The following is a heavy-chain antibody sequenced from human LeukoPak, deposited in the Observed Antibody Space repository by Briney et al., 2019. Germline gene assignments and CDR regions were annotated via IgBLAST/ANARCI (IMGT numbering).Heavy chain of an antibody. J-gene: IGHJ5*02. CDR3: ATPQTQPMVLSNGSTP. D-gene: IGHD3-10*01. CDR2: ISGSGGST. CDR1: GFTFSSYA. Sequence: PGGSLRLSCAASGFTFSSYAMSWVRRAPGKGLEWVSAISGSGGSTYYADSVKGRFTISRDNSKNTLYLQMNSLRAEDTAVYYCATPQTQPMVLSNGSTPGGQAPLFTVSS. V-gene: IGHV3-23*01.